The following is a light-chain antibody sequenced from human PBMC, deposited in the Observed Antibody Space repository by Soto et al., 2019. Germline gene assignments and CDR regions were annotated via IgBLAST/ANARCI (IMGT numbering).Light chain of an antibody. V-gene: IGLV2-14*03. Sequence: QSALTQPASVSGSPGQSITISCTGTSSDVGGYNYVSWYQHHPGKAPKLMIYDVSNRPSGVSSRFSGSKSGNTASLTISGLQAEDEADYYCTSYTRSTAWVFGGGTKLTVL. CDR1: SSDVGGYNY. CDR2: DVS. J-gene: IGLJ3*02. CDR3: TSYTRSTAWV.